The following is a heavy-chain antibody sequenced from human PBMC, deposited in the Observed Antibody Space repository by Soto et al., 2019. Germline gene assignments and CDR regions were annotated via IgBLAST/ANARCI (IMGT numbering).Heavy chain of an antibody. V-gene: IGHV1-46*01. J-gene: IGHJ4*02. Sequence: ASVKVSCKASGYTFTSYYMHWVLQAPGQGLEWMGIINPSGGSTSYAQKFQGRVTMTRDTSTSTVYMDLSSLSSEDTAVYYCARASSGYYSYFDYWGQGTLVTVSS. CDR3: ARASSGYYSYFDY. D-gene: IGHD3-22*01. CDR2: INPSGGST. CDR1: GYTFTSYY.